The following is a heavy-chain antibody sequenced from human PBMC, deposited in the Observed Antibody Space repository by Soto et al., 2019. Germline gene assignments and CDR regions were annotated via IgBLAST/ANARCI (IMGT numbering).Heavy chain of an antibody. CDR2: IYYSGST. J-gene: IGHJ6*02. V-gene: IGHV4-39*01. CDR1: GCSISNSTYS. CDR3: ARLNGYCVSTSCHSYYGMDV. Sequence: SETLSLRCTVSGCSISNSTYSWGWIRQPPGKGLEWIGSIYYSGSTYYNPSLKSRVTISVDTSKNQFSLKLSSVTAADTAVYYCARLNGYCVSTSCHSYYGMDVWGQGTTVT. D-gene: IGHD2-2*03.